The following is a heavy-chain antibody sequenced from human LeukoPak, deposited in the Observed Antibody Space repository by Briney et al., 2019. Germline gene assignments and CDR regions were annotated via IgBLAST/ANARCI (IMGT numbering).Heavy chain of an antibody. V-gene: IGHV4-59*01. CDR3: AGRQGYYYYGMDV. J-gene: IGHJ6*02. CDR2: IYYSGST. Sequence: SGTLSLTCTVSGGSISSYYWSWIRQPPGKGLEWIGYIYYSGSTNYNPSLKSRVTISVDTSKNQFSLKLSSVTAADTAVYYCAGRQGYYYYGMDVWGQGTTVTVSS. CDR1: GGSISSYY.